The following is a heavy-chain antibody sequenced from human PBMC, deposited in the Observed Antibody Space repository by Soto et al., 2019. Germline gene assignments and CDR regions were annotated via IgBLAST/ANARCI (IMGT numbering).Heavy chain of an antibody. CDR3: AGGSGTHYYYGMDV. D-gene: IGHD2-15*01. Sequence: QVQLVQSRAEVKKPGSSVKVSCKASGGTFSSYAISWVRQAPGQGLEWMGGIIPIFGTANYAQKFQGRVTVAADESTGTAVVEVSSLRAEDTAVYYWAGGSGTHYYYGMDVWGEGTTVTVFS. J-gene: IGHJ6*04. V-gene: IGHV1-69*12. CDR1: GGTFSSYA. CDR2: IIPIFGTA.